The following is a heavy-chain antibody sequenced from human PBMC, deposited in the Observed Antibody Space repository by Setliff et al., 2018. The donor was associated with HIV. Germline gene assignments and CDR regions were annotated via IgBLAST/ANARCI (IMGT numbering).Heavy chain of an antibody. D-gene: IGHD6-13*01. CDR3: ARDRRLDYSNSWSTGFWYFDF. CDR2: INHSGST. Sequence: SETLSLTCAVDGGSFSGYYWSWIRQPPGKGLEWIGEINHSGSTNYNPSLKSRVTISVDNAKNSLYLQINNLRAEDTAVYYCARDRRLDYSNSWSTGFWYFDFWGRGTLVTVSS. V-gene: IGHV4-34*01. J-gene: IGHJ2*01. CDR1: GGSFSGYY.